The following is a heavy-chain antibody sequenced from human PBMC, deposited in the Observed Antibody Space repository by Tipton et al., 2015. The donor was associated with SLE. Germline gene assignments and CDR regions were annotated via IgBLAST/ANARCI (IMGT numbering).Heavy chain of an antibody. CDR2: ISGSSNTI. V-gene: IGHV3-48*01. CDR3: AKGDRTNMVTAFDS. Sequence: GSLRLSCAASGFTFNSYSTNWVRQAPGKGLEWVSYISGSSNTIYYADSVKGRFIISRDNAKNSLYLQLNSLRAEDTAVYYCAKGDRTNMVTAFDSWGQGTLVTVSS. J-gene: IGHJ4*02. D-gene: IGHD2-21*02. CDR1: GFTFNSYS.